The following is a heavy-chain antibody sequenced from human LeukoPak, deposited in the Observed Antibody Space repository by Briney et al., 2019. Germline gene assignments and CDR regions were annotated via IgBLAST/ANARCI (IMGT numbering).Heavy chain of an antibody. CDR3: AKDWHSSGWYYFDY. J-gene: IGHJ4*02. CDR1: GFTFSSYS. D-gene: IGHD6-19*01. Sequence: PGGSLRLSCAASGFTFSSYSMNWVRQAPGKGLEWVSSISSSSSYIYYADSVKGRFTISRDNAKNSLYLQMNSLRAEDTAVYYCAKDWHSSGWYYFDYWGQGTLVTVSS. CDR2: ISSSSSYI. V-gene: IGHV3-21*01.